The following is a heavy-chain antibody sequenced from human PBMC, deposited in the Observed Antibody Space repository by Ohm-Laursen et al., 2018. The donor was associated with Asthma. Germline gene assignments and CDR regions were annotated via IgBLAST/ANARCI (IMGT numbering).Heavy chain of an antibody. J-gene: IGHJ6*02. CDR3: ARIVGGHCSGGSCYPLSGMDV. CDR2: IYWDDHK. D-gene: IGHD2-15*01. V-gene: IGHV2-70*04. CDR1: GFSLSTSGMR. Sequence: TQTLTLTSTVSGFSLSTSGMRVSWIRQPPGKALEWLACIYWDDHKFYNTSLKTRLTISKDTSKNQVVLTMTNMDPVDTTTYYCARIVGGHCSGGSCYPLSGMDVWGQGTTVTVSS.